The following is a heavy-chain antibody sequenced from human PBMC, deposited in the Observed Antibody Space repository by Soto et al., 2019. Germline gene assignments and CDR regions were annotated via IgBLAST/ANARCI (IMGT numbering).Heavy chain of an antibody. D-gene: IGHD4-17*01. V-gene: IGHV4-59*01. CDR1: PGSMMTYY. CDR2: ISHTGRT. J-gene: IGHJ4*02. Sequence: SETLSLTCSVSPGSMMTYYCTCIRQAPFKGLEWIGQISHTGRTKYNPSLESRVTISVDTSRKQFSLKLSSVTAADTALYYCARDDTTGLFDFWGQGTLVTVSS. CDR3: ARDDTTGLFDF.